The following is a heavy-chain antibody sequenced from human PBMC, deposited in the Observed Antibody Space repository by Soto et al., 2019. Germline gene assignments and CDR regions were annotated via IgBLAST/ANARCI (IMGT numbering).Heavy chain of an antibody. V-gene: IGHV4-34*01. Sequence: PSETLSLTCAVYGGSFSGYYWSWIRQPPGKGLEWIGEINHSGSTNYNPSLKSRVTISVDTSKNQFSLKLSSVTAADTAVYYCARGRGQLHLGGDWGQGTLVTVSS. CDR3: ARGRGQLHLGGD. CDR1: GGSFSGYY. D-gene: IGHD5-18*01. CDR2: INHSGST. J-gene: IGHJ4*02.